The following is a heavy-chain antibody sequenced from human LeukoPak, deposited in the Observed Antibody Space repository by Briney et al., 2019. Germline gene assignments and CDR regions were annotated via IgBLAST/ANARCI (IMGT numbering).Heavy chain of an antibody. CDR2: ISANGGST. V-gene: IGHV3-23*01. D-gene: IGHD6-19*01. Sequence: GGSLRLSCAASGFTFSTYAMSWVRQAPGKGLEWVSAISANGGSTFYADSVKGRFTISRDNAKNSLFLQMNSLRAEDTAVYYCARDLRSGWDRPFDYWGQGTLVTVSS. CDR3: ARDLRSGWDRPFDY. CDR1: GFTFSTYA. J-gene: IGHJ4*02.